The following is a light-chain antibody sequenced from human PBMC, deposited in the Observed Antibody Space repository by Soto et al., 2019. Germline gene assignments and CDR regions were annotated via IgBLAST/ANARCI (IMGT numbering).Light chain of an antibody. Sequence: EIVMTQSPATLSVSPGERVTLSCRASQSVSGNLAWYQQKVGQPPRLLIHGASTRATGIPARFSGSGSGTEFTLTISSLQSEDFAVYYCQQYKKWPRTFGQGTEVEMK. CDR2: GAS. J-gene: IGKJ1*01. V-gene: IGKV3-15*01. CDR3: QQYKKWPRT. CDR1: QSVSGN.